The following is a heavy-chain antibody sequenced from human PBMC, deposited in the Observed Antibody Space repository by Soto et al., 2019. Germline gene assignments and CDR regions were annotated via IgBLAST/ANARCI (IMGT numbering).Heavy chain of an antibody. CDR3: ARDQGYDILTGYYNFYYGMDV. V-gene: IGHV3-11*01. CDR2: ISSSGSTI. CDR1: GFTFSDYY. J-gene: IGHJ6*02. Sequence: GGSLRLSCAASGFTFSDYYLSWIRQAPGKGLEWVSYISSSGSTIYYADSVKGRFTISRDNAKNSLYLQMNSLRGEDTAVYYCARDQGYDILTGYYNFYYGMDVWGQGTTVTVSS. D-gene: IGHD3-9*01.